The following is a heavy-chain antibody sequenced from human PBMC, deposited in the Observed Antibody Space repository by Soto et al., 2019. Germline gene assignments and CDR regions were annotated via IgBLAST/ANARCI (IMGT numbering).Heavy chain of an antibody. CDR1: GYTFTGYY. CDR2: INPNNGGT. D-gene: IGHD1-1*01. J-gene: IGHJ4*02. CDR3: ARDLPIVGTTTWDY. Sequence: QVQLVQSGAEVKKSGASVMVSCKASGYTFTGYYIHWVRHTPGQGLEWMGWINPNNGGTNYVQKVQGRVTMTRDTSISTAYMELRRLTSDDTAVYYCARDLPIVGTTTWDYWGQGTLVTVSS. V-gene: IGHV1-2*02.